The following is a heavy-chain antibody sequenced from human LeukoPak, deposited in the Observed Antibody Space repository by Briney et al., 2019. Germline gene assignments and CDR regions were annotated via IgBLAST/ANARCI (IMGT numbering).Heavy chain of an antibody. CDR1: SGSMSSSTFY. CDR2: IYYTGST. J-gene: IGHJ6*02. D-gene: IGHD1-26*01. V-gene: IGHV4-39*01. Sequence: ASETLCLTCTVSSGSMSSSTFYWVWIRQPPKKGLEWIGTIYYTGSTYYNPSLKSRLTISIDTSKNQFSLKLTSVTAADTAVYYCARRALYSNYYHGMGVWGQGTPVTVSS. CDR3: ARRALYSNYYHGMGV.